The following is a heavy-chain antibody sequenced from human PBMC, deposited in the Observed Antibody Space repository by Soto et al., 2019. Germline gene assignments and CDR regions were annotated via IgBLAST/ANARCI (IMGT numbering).Heavy chain of an antibody. J-gene: IGHJ3*01. D-gene: IGHD3-3*01. CDR3: ARGRYYDFWCGWNRVNHHAYDL. V-gene: IGHV1-8*01. CDR1: GYTFTSYD. CDR2: MNPNSGNT. Sequence: ASVKVSCKASGYTFTSYDINWVRQATGQGLEWMGWMNPNSGNTGYAQRFQGRVTMTRNTSISTAYMELSSLRSEDTAVYYCARGRYYDFWCGWNRVNHHAYDLSGQGTLATVSS.